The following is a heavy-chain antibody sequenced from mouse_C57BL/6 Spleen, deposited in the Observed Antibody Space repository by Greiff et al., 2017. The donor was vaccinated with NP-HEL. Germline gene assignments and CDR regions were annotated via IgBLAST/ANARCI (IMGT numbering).Heavy chain of an antibody. D-gene: IGHD3-3*01. J-gene: IGHJ2*01. CDR3: ARGRDVGYFDY. Sequence: QVQLQQPGAELVMPGASVKLSCKASGYTFTSYWMHWVKQRPGQGLEWIGEIDPSDSYTNYNQKFKGKSTLTVDKSSSTAYMQLSSLTSEDSAVYYCARGRDVGYFDYWGQGTTLTVSS. CDR1: GYTFTSYW. V-gene: IGHV1-69*01. CDR2: IDPSDSYT.